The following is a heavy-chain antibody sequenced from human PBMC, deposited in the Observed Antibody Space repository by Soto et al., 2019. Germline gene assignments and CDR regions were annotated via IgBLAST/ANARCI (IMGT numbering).Heavy chain of an antibody. CDR1: GFSLNTGGLG. V-gene: IGHV2-5*02. Sequence: QITLKESGPTLVKPTQTLTLTCTFSGFSLNTGGLGVGWIRQPPGKALEWLTLIYWDDDKRYSPSLKSRLTIPKDNSKNQVVLTMTNMDPVDTATYSCAHSRCGGDCLQSYSSHYYYGMDVWGQGTTVTVSS. CDR2: IYWDDDK. D-gene: IGHD2-21*02. J-gene: IGHJ6*02. CDR3: AHSRCGGDCLQSYSSHYYYGMDV.